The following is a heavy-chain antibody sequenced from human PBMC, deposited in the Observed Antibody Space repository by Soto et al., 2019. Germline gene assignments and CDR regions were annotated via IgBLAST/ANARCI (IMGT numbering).Heavy chain of an antibody. J-gene: IGHJ4*02. CDR1: AYTFTNYG. V-gene: IGHV1-18*01. Sequence: QVQLVQSGGEVKKPGASVKVSCKASAYTFTNYGISWVRQAPGQGLEWMGWISAYNGNINYAQKFRGRVTMTTDTSTSSAYLEVRSLRSDDTAVYYCARSGSSWNVRESDSWGQGTLVTVSS. D-gene: IGHD6-13*01. CDR3: ARSGSSWNVRESDS. CDR2: ISAYNGNI.